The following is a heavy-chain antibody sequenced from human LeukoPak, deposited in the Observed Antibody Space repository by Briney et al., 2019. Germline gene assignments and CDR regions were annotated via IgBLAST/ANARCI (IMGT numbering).Heavy chain of an antibody. D-gene: IGHD4-17*01. V-gene: IGHV3-74*01. CDR2: ISPDGSTT. CDR1: GFTFGSHW. J-gene: IGHJ4*02. CDR3: TRDRTSVTLFDY. Sequence: GGSLRLSCVASGFTFGSHWMHWVRQAPGKGLVWVSRISPDGSTTGYADCVEGRFTVSRDNAKNTLYLQMNSLRDEDTAFYYCTRDRTSVTLFDYWGQGTLVTVSS.